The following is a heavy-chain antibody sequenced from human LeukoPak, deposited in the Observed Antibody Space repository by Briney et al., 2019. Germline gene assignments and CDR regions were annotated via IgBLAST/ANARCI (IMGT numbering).Heavy chain of an antibody. J-gene: IGHJ4*02. Sequence: RGSLRLSCAASGFTFISYAMHWGRHAPGKGLEWVAVISYDGSNTYYADSVKGRFTISRDNSKNTLYLHMNSLRDEDKAVYYCARGPYKWNLSYYFDYWGQGTLVTVS. D-gene: IGHD1-7*01. V-gene: IGHV3-30*04. CDR3: ARGPYKWNLSYYFDY. CDR1: GFTFISYA. CDR2: ISYDGSNT.